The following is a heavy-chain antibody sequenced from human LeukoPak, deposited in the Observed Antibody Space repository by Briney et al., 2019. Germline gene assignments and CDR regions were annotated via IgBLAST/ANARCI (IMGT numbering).Heavy chain of an antibody. V-gene: IGHV4-59*01. CDR1: GGSISSYY. CDR2: IYYGGST. CDR3: ARDTAARPLDY. J-gene: IGHJ4*02. Sequence: PSETLSLTCTVSGGSISSYYWSWIRQPPGKGLEWIGYIYYGGSTNYNPSLKSRVTISVDTSKNQFSLKLSSVTAADTAVYYCARDTAARPLDYWGQGTLVTVSS. D-gene: IGHD6-6*01.